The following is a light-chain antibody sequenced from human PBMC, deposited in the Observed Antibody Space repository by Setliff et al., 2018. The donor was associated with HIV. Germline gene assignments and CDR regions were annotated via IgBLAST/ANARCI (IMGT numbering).Light chain of an antibody. CDR1: SSDVGDYNY. Sequence: QSALAQPRSVSGSPGQSVTISCTGTSSDVGDYNYVSWYQQHPGKAPKLMIYDVSKRPSGVPDRFSGSKSGNMASLTISGLQTEDEADYYCCSYAGSYTWVFGGGTK. CDR3: CSYAGSYTWV. J-gene: IGLJ3*02. CDR2: DVS. V-gene: IGLV2-11*01.